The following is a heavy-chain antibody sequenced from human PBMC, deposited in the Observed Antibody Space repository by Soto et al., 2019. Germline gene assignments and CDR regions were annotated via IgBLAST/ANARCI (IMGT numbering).Heavy chain of an antibody. D-gene: IGHD5-12*01. CDR1: GGSFSGYY. V-gene: IGHV4-34*01. CDR2: INHSGST. J-gene: IGHJ6*02. CDR3: ARSLVPTNYYGMDV. Sequence: SETLSLTCAVYGGSFSGYYWSWIRQPPGKVLEWIGEINHSGSTNYNPSLKSRVTISVDTSKNQFSLKLSSVTAADTAVYYCARSLVPTNYYGMDVWGQGIMVTVSS.